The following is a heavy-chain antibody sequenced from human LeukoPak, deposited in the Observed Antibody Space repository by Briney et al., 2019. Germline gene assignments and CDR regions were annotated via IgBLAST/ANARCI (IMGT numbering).Heavy chain of an antibody. V-gene: IGHV3-33*01. CDR2: IWYDGSNK. Sequence: PGRSLRLSCAASGFTFSSYGMHWLRQAPGKGLEWVAVIWYDGSNKYYADSVKGRFTISRDNSKNTLYLQMNSLRAADTAVYYCARDGGHHYDFWSGYFSSDAGRPFDIWGQGTMVTVSS. CDR3: ARDGGHHYDFWSGYFSSDAGRPFDI. J-gene: IGHJ3*02. D-gene: IGHD3-3*01. CDR1: GFTFSSYG.